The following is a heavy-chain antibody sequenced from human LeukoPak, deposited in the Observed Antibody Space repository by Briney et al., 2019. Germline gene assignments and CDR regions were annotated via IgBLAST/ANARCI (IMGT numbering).Heavy chain of an antibody. D-gene: IGHD3-22*01. CDR1: GGTFSSYA. Sequence: ASVKVSCKASGGTFSSYAISWVRQAPGQGLEWMGGIIPIFGTANYAQKFQGRVTITADESTSTAYMELSRLRSDDTAVYYCARSSGYSYTKDDYWGQGTLVTVSS. CDR3: ARSSGYSYTKDDY. CDR2: IIPIFGTA. J-gene: IGHJ4*02. V-gene: IGHV1-69*13.